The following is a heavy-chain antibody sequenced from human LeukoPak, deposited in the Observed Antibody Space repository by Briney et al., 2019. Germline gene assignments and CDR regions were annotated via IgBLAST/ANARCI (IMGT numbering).Heavy chain of an antibody. D-gene: IGHD6-13*01. CDR3: ARDGGSSWSHQYGLDV. V-gene: IGHV4-59*01. Sequence: SETLSLTCTVSGGSINSYYWSWIRQPPGKGLEWIGYVYYNVNINYNPSFKSRVTISVDTSKNQFSLKLSSVTAADTAVYYCARDGGSSWSHQYGLDVWGQGTTVTVSS. CDR2: VYYNVNI. J-gene: IGHJ6*02. CDR1: GGSINSYY.